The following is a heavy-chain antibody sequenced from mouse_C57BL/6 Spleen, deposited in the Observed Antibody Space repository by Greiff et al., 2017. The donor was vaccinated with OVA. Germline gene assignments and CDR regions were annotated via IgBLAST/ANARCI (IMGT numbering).Heavy chain of an antibody. D-gene: IGHD2-1*01. V-gene: IGHV2-2*01. J-gene: IGHJ4*01. Sequence: VQLHQSGPGLVQPSQSLSITCPVSGFSLTSYGVHWVRQSPGKGLEWLGVIWSGGSTDYNAAFISRLSISKDNSKSQVFFKMNSLQADDTAIYYCANNYGNYGYAMDYWGQGTSVTVSS. CDR1: GFSLTSYG. CDR2: IWSGGST. CDR3: ANNYGNYGYAMDY.